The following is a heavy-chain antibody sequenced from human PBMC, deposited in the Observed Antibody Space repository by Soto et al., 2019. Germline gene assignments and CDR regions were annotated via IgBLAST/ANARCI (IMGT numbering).Heavy chain of an antibody. Sequence: SETLSLTCAVYGGSFSGYYWSWIRQPPGKGLEWIGEINHSGSTNYNPSLKSRVTISVDTSKNQFSLKLSSVTAADTAVYYCARARHCTNGVCYTPYYYYYGMDVWGQGTTVTVSS. V-gene: IGHV4-34*01. D-gene: IGHD2-8*01. CDR2: INHSGST. CDR3: ARARHCTNGVCYTPYYYYYGMDV. J-gene: IGHJ6*02. CDR1: GGSFSGYY.